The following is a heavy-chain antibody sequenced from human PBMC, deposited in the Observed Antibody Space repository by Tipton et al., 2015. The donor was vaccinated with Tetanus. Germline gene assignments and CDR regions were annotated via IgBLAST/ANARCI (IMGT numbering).Heavy chain of an antibody. CDR3: ARDGWGLTNWFDS. Sequence: TLSLTCSASGGSINPYYWSWIRQPPGKGLEWIGNIYSSGSTYYNPSLKSRVTISVDTSRNQFSLKLSSVTAADTAVYYCARDGWGLTNWFDSWGQGTLVIVSS. J-gene: IGHJ5*01. D-gene: IGHD4/OR15-4a*01. CDR2: IYSSGST. CDR1: GGSINPYY. V-gene: IGHV4-59*12.